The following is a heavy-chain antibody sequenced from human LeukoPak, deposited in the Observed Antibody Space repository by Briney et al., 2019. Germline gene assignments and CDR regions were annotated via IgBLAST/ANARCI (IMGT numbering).Heavy chain of an antibody. CDR1: GYSFTCYW. CDR3: ACRDLTSTWSYP. J-gene: IGHJ5*02. V-gene: IGHV5-51*01. CDR2: IFPGDSRT. D-gene: IGHD2-2*01. Sequence: GESLKISCKGIGYSFTCYWIGWVRQMPGKGLGWMGVIFPGDSRTRYNPSFQGQVTISVDKSISTAYLQWVSLKASDTAMYYCACRDLTSTWSYPWGQGTLVTVSS.